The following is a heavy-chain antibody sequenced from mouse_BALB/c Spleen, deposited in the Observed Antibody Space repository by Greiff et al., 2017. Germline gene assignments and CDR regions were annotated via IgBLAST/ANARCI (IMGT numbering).Heavy chain of an antibody. D-gene: IGHD2-14*01. J-gene: IGHJ3*01. Sequence: EVQLQQSGAELVKPGASVKLSCTASGFNFKDNYMHWVKQRPEQGLEWIGRIDPANGNTKYDPKFQGKATITADTSSNTAYLQLSSLTSEDTAVYYCARFGTTYPLAYWGQGTLVTVSA. CDR3: ARFGTTYPLAY. CDR2: IDPANGNT. V-gene: IGHV14-3*02. CDR1: GFNFKDNY.